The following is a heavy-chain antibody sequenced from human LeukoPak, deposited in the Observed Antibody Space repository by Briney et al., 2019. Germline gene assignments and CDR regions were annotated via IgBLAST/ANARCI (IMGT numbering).Heavy chain of an antibody. V-gene: IGHV1-8*01. D-gene: IGHD5-18*01. CDR3: ACYGYSYGYYYGMDV. J-gene: IGHJ6*02. Sequence: GASVKVSCKASGYTFTSYDINWVRQATGQGLEWMGWMNPNSGNTGYAQKFQGRVTTTRNTSISTAYMELSSLRSEDTAVYYCACYGYSYGYYYGMDVWGQGTTVTVSS. CDR2: MNPNSGNT. CDR1: GYTFTSYD.